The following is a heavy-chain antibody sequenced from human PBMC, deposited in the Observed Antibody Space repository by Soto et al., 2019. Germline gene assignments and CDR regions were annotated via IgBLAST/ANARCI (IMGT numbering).Heavy chain of an antibody. CDR3: AREAGTDIVVVVAATDWFDP. Sequence: QVQLQQWGAGLLKPSETLSLTCAVYGGSFSGYYWSWIRQPPGKGLEWIGEINHSGSTNYNPSLTSRVTISVDTSKNQFSLKLSSVTAADTAVYYCAREAGTDIVVVVAATDWFDPWGQGTLVTVSS. V-gene: IGHV4-34*01. D-gene: IGHD2-15*01. CDR1: GGSFSGYY. J-gene: IGHJ5*02. CDR2: INHSGST.